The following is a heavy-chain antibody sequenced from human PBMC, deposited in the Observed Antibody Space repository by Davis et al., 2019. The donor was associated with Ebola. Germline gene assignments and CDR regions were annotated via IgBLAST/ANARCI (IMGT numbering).Heavy chain of an antibody. CDR1: GGSVSSGSYY. Sequence: SETLSLTCTVSGGSVSSGSYYWSWIRQPPGKGLEWIGEINHSGSTNYNPSLKSRVTISVDTSKNQFSLKLSSVTAADTAVYYCARGPTIYGMDVWGQGTTVTVSS. CDR2: INHSGST. V-gene: IGHV4-39*07. J-gene: IGHJ6*02. D-gene: IGHD1-26*01. CDR3: ARGPTIYGMDV.